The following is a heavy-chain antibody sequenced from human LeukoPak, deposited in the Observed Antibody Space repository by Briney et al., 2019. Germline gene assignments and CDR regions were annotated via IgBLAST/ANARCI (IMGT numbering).Heavy chain of an antibody. D-gene: IGHD3-10*01. CDR3: ARGSLVLWFGEPNDAFDI. J-gene: IGHJ3*02. CDR1: GYTFTSYA. Sequence: ASVKVSCKASGYTFTSYAMHWVRQAPGQRLEWMGWINAGNGNTKYSQKFQGRVTITRDTSASTAYMELSSLRSEDAAVYYCARGSLVLWFGEPNDAFDIWGQGTMVTVSS. V-gene: IGHV1-3*01. CDR2: INAGNGNT.